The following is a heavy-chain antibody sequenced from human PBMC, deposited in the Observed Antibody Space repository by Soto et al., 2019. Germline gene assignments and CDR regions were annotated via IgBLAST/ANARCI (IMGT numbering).Heavy chain of an antibody. CDR2: IYHSGST. CDR3: ARGGDTAMVSNWFDP. V-gene: IGHV4-30-2*01. CDR1: GGSISSGGYS. D-gene: IGHD5-18*01. J-gene: IGHJ5*02. Sequence: PSETLSLTCAVSGGSISSGGYSWSWIRQPPGKGLEWIGYIYHSGSTYYNPSLKSRVTISVDRSKNQFSLKLSSVTAADTAVYYGARGGDTAMVSNWFDPWGQGTLGTVSS.